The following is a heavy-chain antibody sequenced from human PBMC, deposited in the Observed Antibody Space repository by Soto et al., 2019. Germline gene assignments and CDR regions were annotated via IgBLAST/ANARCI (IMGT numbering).Heavy chain of an antibody. CDR1: GYTFTSYG. CDR2: MNPNSGNT. V-gene: IGHV1-8*01. Sequence: QVQLVQSGAEVKKPGASVKVSCKASGYTFTSYGINWVRQATGQGLEWMGWMNPNSGNTGNAQKFQGRVTMTRHTSISTAYMELSSLRSEYTAVYYCAREYSSGWSKDWGQGILVTVSS. CDR3: AREYSSGWSKD. J-gene: IGHJ4*02. D-gene: IGHD6-19*01.